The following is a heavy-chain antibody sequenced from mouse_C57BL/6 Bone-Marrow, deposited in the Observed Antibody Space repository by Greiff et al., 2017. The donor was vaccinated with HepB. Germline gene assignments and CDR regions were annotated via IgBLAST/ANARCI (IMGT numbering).Heavy chain of an antibody. CDR2: IYPGDGDT. J-gene: IGHJ3*01. D-gene: IGHD2-4*01. CDR1: GYAFSSSW. Sequence: VKLQESGPELVKPGASVKISCKASGYAFSSSWMNWVKQRPGKGLEWIGRIYPGDGDTNYNGKFKGKATLTADKSSSTAYMQLSSLTSEDSAVYFCARDYDVSWFAYWGQGTLVTVSA. CDR3: ARDYDVSWFAY. V-gene: IGHV1-82*01.